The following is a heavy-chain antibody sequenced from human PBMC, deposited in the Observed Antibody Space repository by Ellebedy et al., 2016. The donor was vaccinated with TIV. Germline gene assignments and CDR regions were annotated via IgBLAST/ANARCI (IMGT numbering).Heavy chain of an antibody. CDR1: GFTFSSYA. CDR3: ARGEGIYGQIDY. CDR2: ISYDGSNK. J-gene: IGHJ4*02. Sequence: GESLKISCAASGFTFSSYAMPWVRPAPGKGLEWVAVISYDGSNKYYADSVKGRFTISRDNSKNTLYPQMNSLRAEDTAVYYCARGEGIYGQIDYWGQGTLVTVSS. V-gene: IGHV3-30*01. D-gene: IGHD3-10*01.